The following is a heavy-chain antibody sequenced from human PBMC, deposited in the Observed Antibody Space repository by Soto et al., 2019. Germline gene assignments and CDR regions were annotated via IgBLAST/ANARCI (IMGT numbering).Heavy chain of an antibody. Sequence: GGSLRLSCAASGFTFSDYYMSWIRQAPGKGLEWVSYISSSGSTIYYADSVKGRFTISRDNAKNSLYLQMNSLRAEDTAVYYCARDNSIAAAGTGAFDIWGQGTMVTVSS. CDR3: ARDNSIAAAGTGAFDI. D-gene: IGHD6-13*01. CDR1: GFTFSDYY. V-gene: IGHV3-11*01. J-gene: IGHJ3*02. CDR2: ISSSGSTI.